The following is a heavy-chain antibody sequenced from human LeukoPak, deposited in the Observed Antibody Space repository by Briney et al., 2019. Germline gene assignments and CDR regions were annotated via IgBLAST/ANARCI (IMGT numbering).Heavy chain of an antibody. CDR1: GFTFSSYN. CDR3: ARDLGGSYHHY. CDR2: ISSSSSTI. Sequence: PGGSLRLSCAASGFTFSSYNMNWVRQAPGKGLEWVSYISSSSSTIYYADSVKGRFTISRDNVKNSLYLQMNSLRAEDTAVYYCARDLGGSYHHYWGQGTLVTVSS. V-gene: IGHV3-48*01. D-gene: IGHD1-26*01. J-gene: IGHJ4*02.